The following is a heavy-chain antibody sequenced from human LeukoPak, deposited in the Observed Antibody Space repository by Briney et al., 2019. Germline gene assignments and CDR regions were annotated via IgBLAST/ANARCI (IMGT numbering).Heavy chain of an antibody. V-gene: IGHV4-31*03. D-gene: IGHD5-12*01. CDR2: IYYSGST. J-gene: IGHJ4*02. CDR1: GGSISSGGYY. Sequence: SETLSLTCTVSGGSISSGGYYWSWIRQHPGKGLEWIGYIYYSGSTYYNPSLKSRVTISVDTSKNQFSLKLSSVTAADTAVYYCARDLGGYSGYDGGFDYWGQGTLVTVSS. CDR3: ARDLGGYSGYDGGFDY.